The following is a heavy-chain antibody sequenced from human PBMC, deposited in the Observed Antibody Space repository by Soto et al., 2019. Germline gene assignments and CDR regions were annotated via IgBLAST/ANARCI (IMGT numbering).Heavy chain of an antibody. CDR2: ISGDSEHI. D-gene: IGHD6-6*01. V-gene: IGHV3-21*01. Sequence: PGGSLRLSCAAAGFTFSSSSLNWVRQAPGKGLEWVSSISGDSEHIFYADSVKGRFTISRDSAKTSMYLQMNSLRVEDTAIYYCARGETAGSRPGFDYWGQGALVTVSS. CDR3: ARGETAGSRPGFDY. J-gene: IGHJ4*02. CDR1: GFTFSSSS.